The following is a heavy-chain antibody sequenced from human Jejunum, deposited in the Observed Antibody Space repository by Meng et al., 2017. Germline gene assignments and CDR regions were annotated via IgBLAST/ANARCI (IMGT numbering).Heavy chain of an antibody. Sequence: QVHCVQSGAEVKKPGASVTLSCKTSGYTFTGYYVHWVRQAPGQGLEWMGRINPNSGGTNFAQKFQGRITMARDTSISTAYMGLTTLRSDDTAVYYCAREGNYYGSGSSPLDSWGQGALVTVSS. CDR2: INPNSGGT. J-gene: IGHJ4*02. CDR3: AREGNYYGSGSSPLDS. D-gene: IGHD3-10*01. CDR1: GYTFTGYY. V-gene: IGHV1-2*06.